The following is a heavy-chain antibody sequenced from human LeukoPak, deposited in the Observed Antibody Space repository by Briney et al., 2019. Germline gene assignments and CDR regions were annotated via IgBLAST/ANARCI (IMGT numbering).Heavy chain of an antibody. V-gene: IGHV4-59*01. Sequence: SETLSLTCAVYGGSFSGYYWSWIRQPPGKGLEWIGYIYYSGSTNYNPSLRSRVTISVDTSKNQFSLKLSSVTAADTAVYFCAGTPLYYYDSSGYYGHWAKGNLVTVSS. D-gene: IGHD3-22*01. CDR3: AGTPLYYYDSSGYYGH. CDR1: GGSFSGYY. CDR2: IYYSGST. J-gene: IGHJ4*02.